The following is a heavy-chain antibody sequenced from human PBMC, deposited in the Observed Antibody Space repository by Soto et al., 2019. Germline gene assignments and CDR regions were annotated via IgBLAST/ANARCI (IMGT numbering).Heavy chain of an antibody. D-gene: IGHD2-2*02. CDR2: IYHSGST. J-gene: IGHJ2*01. Sequence: QLQLQESGSGLVKPSQTLSLTCAVSGGSISSGGYSWSWIRQPPGKGLEWIGYIYHSGSTYYNPSLKSRVNLSGSRSKNPFPLKFSSVAAPDTALYYLARIPGLWGPCTLVPVSS. CDR3: ARIPGL. CDR1: GGSISSGGYS. V-gene: IGHV4-30-2*01.